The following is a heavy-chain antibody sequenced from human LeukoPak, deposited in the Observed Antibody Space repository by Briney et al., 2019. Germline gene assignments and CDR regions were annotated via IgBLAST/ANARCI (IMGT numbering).Heavy chain of an antibody. V-gene: IGHV3-23*01. CDR2: ISASGSVT. CDR3: ANYNSSGSHDY. CDR1: GFTFSSYA. Sequence: GGSLRLSCAASGFTFSSYAMSWVRQAPGKGLEWVSGISASGSVTYYTDSVKDRLTISRDNSKNTLYLQMKGLRVEDTAVYYCANYNSSGSHDYWGQGTLVTVSS. D-gene: IGHD3-22*01. J-gene: IGHJ4*02.